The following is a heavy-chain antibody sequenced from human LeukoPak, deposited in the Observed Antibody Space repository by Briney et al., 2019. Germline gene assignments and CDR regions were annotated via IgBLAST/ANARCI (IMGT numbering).Heavy chain of an antibody. V-gene: IGHV4-34*01. J-gene: IGHJ5*02. CDR2: INHSGSA. Sequence: SETLSLTCAGYGGSFSGYYWSWIRQPPGKGLEWIGEINHSGSANYNPSLKSRVTISVDTSKNQFSLKLSSVTAADTAVYYCARESNFHWFDPWGQGTLVTVSS. CDR1: GGSFSGYY. CDR3: ARESNFHWFDP. D-gene: IGHD3-3*01.